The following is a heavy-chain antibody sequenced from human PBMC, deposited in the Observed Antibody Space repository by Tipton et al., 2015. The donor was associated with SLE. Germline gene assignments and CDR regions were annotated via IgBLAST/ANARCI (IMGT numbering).Heavy chain of an antibody. D-gene: IGHD2-2*01. CDR3: ARSSRYCSSTSCSYFDY. V-gene: IGHV4-39*07. CDR1: GGSMRSGSYY. CDR2: VYYTGNT. J-gene: IGHJ4*02. Sequence: TLSLTCTVSGGSMRSGSYYWGWIRQPPGKGLEWVGTVYYTGNTFYNPSLKSRVTISLDTSKNRFSLKLSSLTAADTAVYYCARSSRYCSSTSCSYFDYWGQGSLVTVSS.